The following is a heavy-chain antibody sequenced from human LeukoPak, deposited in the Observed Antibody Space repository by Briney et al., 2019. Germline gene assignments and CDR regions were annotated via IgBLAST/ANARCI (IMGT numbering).Heavy chain of an antibody. D-gene: IGHD5-18*01. Sequence: GGSLRLSCAASGFTFSSYAMSWVRQAPGKGLEWVSAISGSGGSTYYADSVKGRFTISRDNSKNTLYLQMNSLRDEYTAVYYCXXXTPTAMATGPFDYWGQGTLVTVSS. CDR2: ISGSGGST. CDR1: GFTFSSYA. CDR3: XXXTPTAMATGPFDY. V-gene: IGHV3-23*01. J-gene: IGHJ4*02.